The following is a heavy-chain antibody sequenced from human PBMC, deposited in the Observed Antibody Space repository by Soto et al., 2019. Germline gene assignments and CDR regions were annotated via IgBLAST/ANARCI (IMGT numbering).Heavy chain of an antibody. Sequence: PGGSLRLSCGASGFTFSSYAMSWVRQAPGKGLEWVSAISGSGGSTYYADSVKGRFTISRDNSKNTLYLQMNSLRAEDTAVYYCAKVCSSSFHFDYWGQGTLVTVSS. CDR1: GFTFSSYA. V-gene: IGHV3-23*01. CDR2: ISGSGGST. CDR3: AKVCSSSFHFDY. J-gene: IGHJ4*02. D-gene: IGHD6-6*01.